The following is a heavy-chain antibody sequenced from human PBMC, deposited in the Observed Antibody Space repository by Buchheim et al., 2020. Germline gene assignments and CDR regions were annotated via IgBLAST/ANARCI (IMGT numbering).Heavy chain of an antibody. CDR1: GYTFTGYY. V-gene: IGHV1-2*04. J-gene: IGHJ6*02. CDR2: INPNSGGT. CDR3: ARDVYAGEDIVVVPAFYGMDV. D-gene: IGHD2-2*01. Sequence: QVQLVQSGAEVKKPGASVKVSCKASGYTFTGYYMHWVRQAPGQGLEWMGWINPNSGGTNYAQKFQGWVTMTRDTSISTAYMELSRLRSDDTAVYYCARDVYAGEDIVVVPAFYGMDVWGQGTT.